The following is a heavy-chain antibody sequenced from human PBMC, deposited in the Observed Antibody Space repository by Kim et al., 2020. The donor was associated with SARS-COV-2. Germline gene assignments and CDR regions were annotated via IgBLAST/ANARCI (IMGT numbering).Heavy chain of an antibody. D-gene: IGHD5-18*01. CDR1: GGSISSYY. J-gene: IGHJ6*02. CDR3: ARVNPLNVDTAMVTPYYYGMDV. Sequence: SETLSLICTVSGGSISSYYWSWIRQPPGKGLEWIGYIYYSGSTNYNPSLKSRVTISVDTSKNQFSLKLSSVTAADTAVYYCARVNPLNVDTAMVTPYYYGMDVWGQGTTVTVSS. V-gene: IGHV4-59*01. CDR2: IYYSGST.